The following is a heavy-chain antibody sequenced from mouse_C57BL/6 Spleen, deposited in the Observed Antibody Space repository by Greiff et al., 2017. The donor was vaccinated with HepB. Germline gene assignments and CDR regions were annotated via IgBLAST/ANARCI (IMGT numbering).Heavy chain of an antibody. CDR3: ASFYYDYDRGYFDV. Sequence: EVKLQESGPELVKPGASVKIPCKASGYTFTDYNMDWVKQSHGKSLEWIGDINPNNGGTIYNQKFKGKATLTVDKSSSTAYMELRSLTSEDTAVYYCASFYYDYDRGYFDVWGTGTTVTVSS. D-gene: IGHD2-4*01. V-gene: IGHV1-18*01. CDR2: INPNNGGT. CDR1: GYTFTDYN. J-gene: IGHJ1*03.